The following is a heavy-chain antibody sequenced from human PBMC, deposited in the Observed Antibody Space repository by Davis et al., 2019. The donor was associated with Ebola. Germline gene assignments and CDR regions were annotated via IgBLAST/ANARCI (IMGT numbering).Heavy chain of an antibody. CDR1: GFTFSSYG. J-gene: IGHJ4*02. CDR3: TIPEWLRLSGVVDY. CDR2: IWYDGSNK. Sequence: GESLKISCAASGFTFSSYGMHWVRQAPGKGLEWVAVIWYDGSNKYYADSVKGRFTISRDNSKNTLYLQMNSLRAEDTAVYYCTIPEWLRLSGVVDYWGQGTLVTVSS. D-gene: IGHD5-12*01. V-gene: IGHV3-33*01.